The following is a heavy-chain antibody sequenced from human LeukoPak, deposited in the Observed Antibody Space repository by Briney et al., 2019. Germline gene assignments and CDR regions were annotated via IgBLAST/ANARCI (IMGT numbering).Heavy chain of an antibody. J-gene: IGHJ4*02. CDR3: ARLQRSKQWLATGGDY. CDR1: GFTFSSYE. CDR2: ISSSGSTI. V-gene: IGHV3-48*03. Sequence: GGSLRLSCAASGFTFSSYEMNWVRQAPGKGLEWVSYISSSGSTIYYADSVKGRFTISRDNAKNSLYLQMNSLRAEDTAVYYCARLQRSKQWLATGGDYWGQGTLVTVSS. D-gene: IGHD6-19*01.